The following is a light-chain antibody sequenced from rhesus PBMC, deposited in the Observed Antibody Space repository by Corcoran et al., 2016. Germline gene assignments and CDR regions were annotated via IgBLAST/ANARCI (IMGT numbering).Light chain of an antibody. Sequence: DIQVTQSPSYLSASVGDRVTITCRASENVNIYLNWYQQKPGKAPKLLISKASTILSGVPSRFSGSGSGTYYTFPISSLQPEDVASYYCQQGYGTPFTFGPGTKLDIK. J-gene: IGKJ3*01. CDR2: KAS. CDR3: QQGYGTPFT. V-gene: IGKV1-74*01. CDR1: ENVNIY.